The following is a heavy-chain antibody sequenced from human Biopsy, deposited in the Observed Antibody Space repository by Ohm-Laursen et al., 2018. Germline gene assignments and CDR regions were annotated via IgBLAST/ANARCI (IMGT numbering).Heavy chain of an antibody. D-gene: IGHD5-24*01. Sequence: SLRLSCTASGFAFNLYEMNWVRQAPGKGTEWISYIYGGGSPVSYADSVKGRFTISRDNAKNSLFLQMNSLRAEDTALYYCAKGQAPDGYNYAFDIWGQGTMLTVSS. CDR3: AKGQAPDGYNYAFDI. CDR2: IYGGGSPV. CDR1: GFAFNLYE. J-gene: IGHJ3*02. V-gene: IGHV3-48*03.